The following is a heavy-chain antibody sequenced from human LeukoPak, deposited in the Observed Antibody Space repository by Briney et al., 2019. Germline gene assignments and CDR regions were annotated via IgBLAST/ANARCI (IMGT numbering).Heavy chain of an antibody. Sequence: GGSLRLSCAASGFTFSSFAMSWVRQAPGEGLEWVSAISDSGADTSFADSVEGRFTISRDNSKNTLYLQMSSLRAEDTAVYYCAKDRLYYFDSSGYYDYWGQGTLVTVSS. J-gene: IGHJ4*02. CDR1: GFTFSSFA. CDR3: AKDRLYYFDSSGYYDY. D-gene: IGHD3-22*01. V-gene: IGHV3-23*01. CDR2: ISDSGADT.